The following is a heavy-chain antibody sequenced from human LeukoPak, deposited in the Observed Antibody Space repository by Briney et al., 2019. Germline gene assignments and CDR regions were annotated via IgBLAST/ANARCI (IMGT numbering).Heavy chain of an antibody. CDR1: GFTFITYA. V-gene: IGHV3-23*01. CDR3: AKGKGSSLAGTDY. CDR2: IGASGGST. J-gene: IGHJ4*02. D-gene: IGHD6-19*01. Sequence: GGSLRLSCAASGFTFITYAMTWVRQAPGKGLEWVSVIGASGGSTYYADSVKGRFTISRDNSKNTLYLQMDSLRAEDTAVYYCAKGKGSSLAGTDYWGQGILVTASS.